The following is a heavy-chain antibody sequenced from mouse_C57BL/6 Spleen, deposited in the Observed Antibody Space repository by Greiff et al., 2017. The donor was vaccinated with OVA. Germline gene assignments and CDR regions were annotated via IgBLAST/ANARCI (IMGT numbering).Heavy chain of an antibody. CDR3: TREDYYGSSSGFDY. CDR2: IDPETGGT. J-gene: IGHJ2*01. V-gene: IGHV1-15*01. CDR1: GYTFTDYE. Sequence: VKLQQSGAELVRPGASVTLSCKASGYTFTDYEMHWVKQTPVHSLEWIGAIDPETGGTAYNQKFKGKAILTADKSSSTAYMELRSLTSEDSAVYYCTREDYYGSSSGFDYWGQGTTLTVSS. D-gene: IGHD1-1*01.